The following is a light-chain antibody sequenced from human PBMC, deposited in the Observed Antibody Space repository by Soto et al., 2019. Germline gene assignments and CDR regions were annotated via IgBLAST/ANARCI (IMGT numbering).Light chain of an antibody. V-gene: IGKV1-5*03. Sequence: DTQMTQSPSTLSASVVYRFTITCRASQSIGSWLAWYQQKPGKAPKLLIYKTSILENGVPSRFSGSGSGTEFTLSISSLQPDDFATYYCHQYNSYWTFGQGTKVDIK. CDR3: HQYNSYWT. CDR2: KTS. J-gene: IGKJ1*01. CDR1: QSIGSW.